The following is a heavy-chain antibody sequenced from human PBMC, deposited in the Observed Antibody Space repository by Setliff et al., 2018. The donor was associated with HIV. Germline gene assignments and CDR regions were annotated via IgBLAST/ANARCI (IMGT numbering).Heavy chain of an antibody. Sequence: RASVKVSCKASTYTFSSYVINWVRQAPGHELQLMGRIEPSSGGTNYIQKFQGRVTITRDTSIYTVYMELTGLTSDDTVVYYCARQDHSSVNTGSLYAFDVWGQGTMVTVSS. V-gene: IGHV1-2*05. CDR1: TYTFSSYV. CDR3: ARQDHSSVNTGSLYAFDV. CDR2: IEPSSGGT. D-gene: IGHD2-8*02. J-gene: IGHJ3*01.